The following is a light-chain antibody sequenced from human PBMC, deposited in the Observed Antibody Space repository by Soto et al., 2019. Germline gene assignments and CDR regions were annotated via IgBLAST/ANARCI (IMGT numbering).Light chain of an antibody. V-gene: IGKV3-15*01. J-gene: IGKJ3*01. CDR3: QQYNNWPLT. CDR2: GAS. CDR1: QSVSRN. Sequence: EIVMTQSPATLSVSPWERATLSCRASQSVSRNLAWYQQKPGQAPRLLIYGASTRATGIPARFSGSGSGTEFTLTISSLQSEDFAVYYCQQYNNWPLTFGPGTKVDIK.